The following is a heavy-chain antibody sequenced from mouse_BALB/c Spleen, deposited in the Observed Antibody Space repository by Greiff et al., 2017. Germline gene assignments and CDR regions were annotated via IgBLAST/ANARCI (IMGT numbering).Heavy chain of an antibody. J-gene: IGHJ4*01. CDR3: ARDGNYAMDY. D-gene: IGHD2-1*01. CDR2: ISSGSSTI. CDR1: GFTFSSFG. V-gene: IGHV5-17*02. Sequence: VQVVESGGGLVQPGGSRKLSCAASGFTFSSFGMHWVRQAPEKGLEWVAYISSGSSTIYYADTVKGRFTISRDNPKNTLFLQMTSLRSEDTAMYYCARDGNYAMDYWGQGTSVTVSS.